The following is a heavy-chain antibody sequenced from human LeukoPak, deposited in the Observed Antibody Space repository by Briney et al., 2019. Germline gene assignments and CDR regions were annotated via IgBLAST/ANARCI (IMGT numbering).Heavy chain of an antibody. CDR3: ARGMEYSSRCYRNNWFDP. CDR2: INPNSGGT. J-gene: IGHJ5*02. V-gene: IGHV1-2*02. Sequence: ASVKVSCKASGYTFTGYYMHWVRQAPGQGLEWMGWINPNSGGTNYAQKFQGRVTMTRDTSISTAYMELSRLRSDDTAVYYCARGMEYSSRCYRNNWFDPWCHGTLV. CDR1: GYTFTGYY. D-gene: IGHD6-13*01.